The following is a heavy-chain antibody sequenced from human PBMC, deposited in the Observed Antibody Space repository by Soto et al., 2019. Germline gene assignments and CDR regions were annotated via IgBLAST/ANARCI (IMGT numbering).Heavy chain of an antibody. V-gene: IGHV4-4*07. CDR3: ARDREAGYNFYYGMDV. CDR1: GADINTYS. D-gene: IGHD6-19*01. Sequence: SETLSLTCSVSGADINTYSWTWIRQPAGKGLEWIGRIYPSASINYNPSLRGRVTLSVDTSTNQVSLKLASVTAADTAVYYCARDREAGYNFYYGMDVWGQGTTVTVSS. J-gene: IGHJ6*02. CDR2: IYPSASI.